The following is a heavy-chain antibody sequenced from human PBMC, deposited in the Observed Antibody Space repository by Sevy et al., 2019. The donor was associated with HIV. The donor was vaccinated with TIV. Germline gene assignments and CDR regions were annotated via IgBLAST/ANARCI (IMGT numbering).Heavy chain of an antibody. J-gene: IGHJ6*02. CDR1: GGTFSSYA. V-gene: IGHV1-69*13. D-gene: IGHD2-15*01. Sequence: ASVKVSCKASGGTFSSYAISWVRQAPGQGLEWMGGIIPIFGTANYAQKFQGRVTITADESTSTAYMELSSLRSEDTAVYYCARDFRTGYCSGGSCYFNGMDVWGQGTTVTVSS. CDR2: IIPIFGTA. CDR3: ARDFRTGYCSGGSCYFNGMDV.